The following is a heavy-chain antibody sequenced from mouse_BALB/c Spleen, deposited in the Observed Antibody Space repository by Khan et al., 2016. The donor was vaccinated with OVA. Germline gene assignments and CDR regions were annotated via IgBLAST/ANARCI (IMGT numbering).Heavy chain of an antibody. Sequence: EVQLQESGPSLVKPSQTLSLTCSVTGDSITSGYWNWIRKFPGNKVEYMGYIGYSGSTYYNPSLKSRISITRDTSKNHYYLQLNDVTTEDTATYYCARWGNPRWYFDVWGAGTTVTVSS. J-gene: IGHJ1*01. V-gene: IGHV3-8*02. CDR3: ARWGNPRWYFDV. D-gene: IGHD2-1*01. CDR2: IGYSGST. CDR1: GDSITSGY.